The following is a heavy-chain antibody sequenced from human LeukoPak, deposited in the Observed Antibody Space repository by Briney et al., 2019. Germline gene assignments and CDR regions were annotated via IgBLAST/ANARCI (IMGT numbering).Heavy chain of an antibody. CDR1: GFTFSSYS. J-gene: IGHJ3*02. Sequence: PGGCLRLSCAASGFTFSSYSMNWVRQATGKGLEWVYSISSSSSYIYYADSVKGRFTISRDNAKNSLYLQMNSVRAEDTAVCDCAREPSMAQKSGDIWGQGRSVTVSS. CDR3: AREPSMAQKSGDI. V-gene: IGHV3-21*01. D-gene: IGHD3-10*01. CDR2: ISSSSSYI.